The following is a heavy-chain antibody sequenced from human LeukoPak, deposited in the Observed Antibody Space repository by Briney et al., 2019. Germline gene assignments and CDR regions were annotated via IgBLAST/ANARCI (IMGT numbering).Heavy chain of an antibody. J-gene: IGHJ3*02. CDR2: IYYSGST. D-gene: IGHD3-10*01. V-gene: IGHV4-59*08. CDR1: GGSISSYY. CDR3: ARLRDAFDI. Sequence: SETLSLTCTVSGGSISSYYWSWVRQPPGKGLEWIGYIYYSGSTNYNPSLKSRVTISVDTSKNQFSLKLSSVTAADTAVYYCARLRDAFDIWGQGTMVTVSS.